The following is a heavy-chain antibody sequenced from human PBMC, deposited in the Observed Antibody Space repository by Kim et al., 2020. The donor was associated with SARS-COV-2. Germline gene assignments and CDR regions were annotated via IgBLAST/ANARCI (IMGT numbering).Heavy chain of an antibody. CDR1: GGSFSGYY. Sequence: SETLSLTCAVYGGSFSGYYWSWIRQPPGKGLEWIAEINHGGSTNYNPSLKSRVTISVDTSKNQFSLKLSSVTAAVTAVYYCASSFYYFDYWGQGTLVTVSS. V-gene: IGHV4-34*01. D-gene: IGHD3-16*02. J-gene: IGHJ4*02. CDR3: ASSFYYFDY. CDR2: INHGGST.